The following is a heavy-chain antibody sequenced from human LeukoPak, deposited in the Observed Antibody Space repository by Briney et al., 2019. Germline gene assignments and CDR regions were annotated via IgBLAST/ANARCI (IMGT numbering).Heavy chain of an antibody. CDR1: GYTFTGYY. CDR2: INPNSGGT. J-gene: IGHJ4*02. V-gene: IGHV1-2*02. D-gene: IGHD3-3*01. Sequence: EASVKVSCKASGYTFTGYYMHWVRQAPGQGLEWMGWINPNSGGTNYAQKFQGRVTMTRDTSISTAYMELSRLRSDDTAVYYCARGRRDFGVVIMDYWGQGTLVTVSS. CDR3: ARGRRDFGVVIMDY.